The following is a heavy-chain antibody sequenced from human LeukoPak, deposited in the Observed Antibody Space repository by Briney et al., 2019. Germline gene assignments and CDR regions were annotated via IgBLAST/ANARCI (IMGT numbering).Heavy chain of an antibody. V-gene: IGHV1-2*02. J-gene: IGHJ6*02. CDR2: INPNSGGT. CDR1: GYTFTGYY. Sequence: ASVEVSCKASGYTFTGYYMHWVRQAPGQGLEWMGWINPNSGGTNYAQKFQGRVTMTRDTSISTAYMELSRLRSDDTAVYYCARDRVVVVPAATRSSHYYYYGMDVWGQGTTVTVSS. D-gene: IGHD2-2*01. CDR3: ARDRVVVVPAATRSSHYYYYGMDV.